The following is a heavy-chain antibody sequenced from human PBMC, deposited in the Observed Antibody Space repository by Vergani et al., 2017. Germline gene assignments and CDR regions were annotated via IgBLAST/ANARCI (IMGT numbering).Heavy chain of an antibody. CDR1: GAAIKDFY. CDR3: SRDRYLYSRSTTSCHNWFDP. V-gene: IGHV4-59*01. CDR2: VDYTGST. D-gene: IGHD1-26*01. J-gene: IGHJ5*02. Sequence: QVQLQESGPGLVKPSETLSLTCTVSGAAIKDFYWSWFRQPPGQGLEWIGFVDYTGSTTYNPSLKDRVTISVDTSNNQFPLRMTSLPAADTAIYYCSRDRYLYSRSTTSCHNWFDPWGQGSLVTVSS.